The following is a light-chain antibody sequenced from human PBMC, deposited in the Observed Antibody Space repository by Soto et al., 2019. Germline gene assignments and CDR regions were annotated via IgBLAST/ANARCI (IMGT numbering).Light chain of an antibody. CDR3: QQYYGIPLT. V-gene: IGKV4-1*01. CDR1: RSLLHNSNDKNY. J-gene: IGKJ4*01. CDR2: WAS. Sequence: DIVMTQSPDSLAVSLGERATINCKSSRSLLHNSNDKNYLAWYQQKPGQPPKLLFYWASTRQSGVPERFSGSGSERDFTLTVTSLRAADVAVYYCQQYYGIPLTFGGGTQVEIK.